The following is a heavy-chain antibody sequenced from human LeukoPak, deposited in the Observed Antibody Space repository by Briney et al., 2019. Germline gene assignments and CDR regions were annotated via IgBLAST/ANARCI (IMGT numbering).Heavy chain of an antibody. CDR2: MNPNTGNT. CDR1: GYTFTSYD. J-gene: IGHJ4*02. V-gene: IGHV1-8*01. D-gene: IGHD3-22*01. CDR3: ARTHQHYYDSSGYSTDFDY. Sequence: ASVKVSCKASGYTFTSYDINWVRQATGQGLEWMGWMNPNTGNTGYAQKFQGRVTMTRDTSISTAYMELSSLRSDDTAVYYCARTHQHYYDSSGYSTDFDYWGQGTLVTVSS.